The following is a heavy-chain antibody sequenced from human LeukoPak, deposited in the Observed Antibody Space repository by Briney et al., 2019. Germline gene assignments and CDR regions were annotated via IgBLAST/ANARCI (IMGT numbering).Heavy chain of an antibody. CDR1: GFTFSSYA. D-gene: IGHD2-2*01. Sequence: PGGSLRLSCAASGFTFSSYAMSWVRQAPGKGLEWVSYISSSSITRYYADSVKGRFTISRDNAKDSLYLQMNSLRAEDTAVYYCARDIQVVVVPAAKVAFDIWGQGTMVTVSS. J-gene: IGHJ3*02. CDR2: ISSSSITR. CDR3: ARDIQVVVVPAAKVAFDI. V-gene: IGHV3-48*01.